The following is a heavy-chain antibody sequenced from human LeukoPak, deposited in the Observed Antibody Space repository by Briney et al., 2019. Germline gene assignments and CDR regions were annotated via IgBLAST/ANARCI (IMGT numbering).Heavy chain of an antibody. Sequence: PSGTLSLTCGVSGGSITNTNFWTWVRQPPGKGLEWIGEVNLQGSTNYNPSLMGRVAISVDKSENHISLQLTSVTAADTAVYYCAREGGPYRPLDYSGQGTLVTVSS. V-gene: IGHV4-4*02. CDR3: AREGGPYRPLDY. J-gene: IGHJ4*02. CDR1: GGSITNTNF. CDR2: VNLQGST.